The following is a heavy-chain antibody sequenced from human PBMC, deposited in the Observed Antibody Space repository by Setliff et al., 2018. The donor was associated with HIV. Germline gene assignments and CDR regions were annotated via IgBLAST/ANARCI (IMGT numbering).Heavy chain of an antibody. CDR1: GGSISSSSYY. J-gene: IGHJ5*02. D-gene: IGHD6-13*01. CDR3: MRPGQQHDWLDP. CDR2: IHYSGRT. Sequence: SETLSLTCTVSGGSISSSSYYWGWIRQPPGKGLEWIGSIHYSGRTYYSPSLKSRISISIDTSKNQFSLELSSVTAADAAVYYCMRPGQQHDWLDPWGQGTLVTSPQ. V-gene: IGHV4-39*01.